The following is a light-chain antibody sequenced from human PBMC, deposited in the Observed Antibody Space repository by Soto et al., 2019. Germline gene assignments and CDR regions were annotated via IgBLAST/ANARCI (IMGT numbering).Light chain of an antibody. CDR1: QSVSSY. CDR2: GAS. J-gene: IGKJ1*01. V-gene: IGKV3-15*01. Sequence: EIVLTQSPGTLSLSPGERATLSCRASQSVSSYYLAWYQQKPGQAPRLLIYGASTRATGFPARFSGSGSGTEFTLSISSLQSDDFAVYFCQQYNNWPWTFGQGTKVDIK. CDR3: QQYNNWPWT.